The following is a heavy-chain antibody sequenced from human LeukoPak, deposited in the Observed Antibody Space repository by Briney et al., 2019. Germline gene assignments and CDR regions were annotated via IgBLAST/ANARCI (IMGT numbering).Heavy chain of an antibody. CDR1: GGSISSSSYY. D-gene: IGHD3-22*01. CDR2: IYHSGST. J-gene: IGHJ4*02. V-gene: IGHV4-39*07. CDR3: ARVTGYMIEDYFDS. Sequence: SETLSLTCTVSGGSISSSSYYWGWIRQPPGKGLEWIGSIYHSGSTYYNPSLKSRVTISVDTSKNQFSLKLSSVTAADTAVYYCARVTGYMIEDYFDSWGQGTLVTVSS.